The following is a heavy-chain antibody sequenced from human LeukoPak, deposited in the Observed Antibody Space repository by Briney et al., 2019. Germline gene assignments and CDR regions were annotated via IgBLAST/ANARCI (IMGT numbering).Heavy chain of an antibody. CDR3: ARDRDDGGFEY. J-gene: IGHJ4*02. CDR1: GFTFSNYW. D-gene: IGHD4-23*01. V-gene: IGHV3-7*01. CDR2: VKEDGRVK. Sequence: GGSLRLSCAASGFTFSNYWMSWVRQAPEKGLEWVANVKEDGRVKQYKDSMKGRFTISRDNAKNSLYLQMNSLRVEDTAVYYCARDRDDGGFEYWGQGTLVTVSS.